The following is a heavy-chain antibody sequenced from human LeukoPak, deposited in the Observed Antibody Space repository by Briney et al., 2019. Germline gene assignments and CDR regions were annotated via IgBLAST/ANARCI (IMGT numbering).Heavy chain of an antibody. CDR2: INPSGGST. CDR1: RYTFTSYY. D-gene: IGHD2-15*01. Sequence: ASVKVSCKASRYTFTSYYMHWVRQAPGQGLEWMGIINPSGGSTSYAQKFQGRVTMTRDTSTSTVYMELSSLRSEDTAVYYCARVRGYCSGGSCRGGFDYWGQGTLVTVSS. CDR3: ARVRGYCSGGSCRGGFDY. V-gene: IGHV1-46*01. J-gene: IGHJ4*02.